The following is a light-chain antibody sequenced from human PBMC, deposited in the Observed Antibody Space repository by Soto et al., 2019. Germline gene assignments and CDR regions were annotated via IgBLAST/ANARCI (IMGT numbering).Light chain of an antibody. CDR3: RSYTSSNTYV. Sequence: QSALTQPPSVSGSPGPSVAISCTGTSSDVGSYNRVSWYQQPPGTAPKVMIYEVSNRHSGVPDRFSGSKSGNTASLTISGLQAEYEADYYCRSYTSSNTYVFGTGTKRTVL. V-gene: IGLV2-18*02. J-gene: IGLJ1*01. CDR2: EVS. CDR1: SSDVGSYNR.